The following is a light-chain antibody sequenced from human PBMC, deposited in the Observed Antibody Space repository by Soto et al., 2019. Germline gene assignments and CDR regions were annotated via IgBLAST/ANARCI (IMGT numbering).Light chain of an antibody. CDR3: QQYNSYNTWT. V-gene: IGKV1-5*01. Sequence: EIQMTKSLSTLFESVGERATFPCRASQSISSWLAWYQQKPGKAPKLLIYDASSLESGVPSRFSGSGSGTEFTLTISSLQPGDFATYYCQQYNSYNTWTFGQGTKVEIK. CDR2: DAS. CDR1: QSISSW. J-gene: IGKJ1*01.